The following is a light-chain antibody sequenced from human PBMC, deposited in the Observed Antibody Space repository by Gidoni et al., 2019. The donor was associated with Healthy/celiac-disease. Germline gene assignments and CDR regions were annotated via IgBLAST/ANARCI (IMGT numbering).Light chain of an antibody. CDR3: QQYYSTPLT. J-gene: IGKJ1*01. Sequence: DIVMTQSPDSLAVSLGERATINCKSSQSVLYSPNNKNYLSWYQQKPGQPPKLLIYWASTRESGVPDRFSGSGSGTDFTLTISSLQAEDVAVYYCQQYYSTPLTFXQXTKVEIK. V-gene: IGKV4-1*01. CDR1: QSVLYSPNNKNY. CDR2: WAS.